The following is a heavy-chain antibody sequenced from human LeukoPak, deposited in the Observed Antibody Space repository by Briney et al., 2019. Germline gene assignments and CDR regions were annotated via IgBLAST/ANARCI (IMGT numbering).Heavy chain of an antibody. D-gene: IGHD6-13*01. CDR3: ARGRGAAAGPGPWFDP. J-gene: IGHJ5*02. V-gene: IGHV1-3*01. Sequence: ASVRLSRKASGYTFTSYAMHWVRQAPGQRREWMGWINAGNGNTKYSQKFQERVTITRDTSASTAYMELSSLRSEDTAVYYCARGRGAAAGPGPWFDPWGQGTLVTVSS. CDR1: GYTFTSYA. CDR2: INAGNGNT.